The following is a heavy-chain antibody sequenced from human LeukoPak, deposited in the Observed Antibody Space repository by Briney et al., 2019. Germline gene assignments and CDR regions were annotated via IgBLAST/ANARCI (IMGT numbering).Heavy chain of an antibody. CDR3: ARGLTYYDFWSGYLKVYYFDY. Sequence: SETLSLTCTVSGGSVSSGSYYRSWIRQPPGKGLEWIGYIYYSGSTNYNPSLKSRVTISVDTSKNQFSLKLSSVTAADTAVYYCARGLTYYDFWSGYLKVYYFDYWGQGTLVTVSS. CDR2: IYYSGST. D-gene: IGHD3-3*01. V-gene: IGHV4-61*01. J-gene: IGHJ4*02. CDR1: GGSVSSGSYY.